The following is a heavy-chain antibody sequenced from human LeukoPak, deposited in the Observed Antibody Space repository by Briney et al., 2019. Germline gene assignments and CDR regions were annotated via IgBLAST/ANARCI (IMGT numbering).Heavy chain of an antibody. V-gene: IGHV4-59*12. CDR2: IYYSGST. D-gene: IGHD2-15*01. Sequence: SETLSLTCTVSGGSISTYYWSWIRQPPGKGLEWIGYIYYSGSTKYNPSLKSRVTISVDTSKNQFSLKLSSVTAADTAVYYCASTPSEYCSGGSCYSFDYWGQGTLVTVSS. CDR1: GGSISTYY. J-gene: IGHJ4*02. CDR3: ASTPSEYCSGGSCYSFDY.